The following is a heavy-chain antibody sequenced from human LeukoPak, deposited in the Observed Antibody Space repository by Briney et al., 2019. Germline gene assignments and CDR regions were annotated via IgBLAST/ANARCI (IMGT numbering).Heavy chain of an antibody. D-gene: IGHD3-10*01. J-gene: IGHJ4*02. CDR3: ASALNGGSSEILF. CDR1: GGSFSGYY. Sequence: PSETLSLTCAVYGGSFSGYYWSWIRQPPGKGLEWIGEINHSGSTNYNPSLKSRVTISVDTSKNQFSLKLSSVTAADTAVYYCASALNGGSSEILFWGQGTLVTVSS. CDR2: INHSGST. V-gene: IGHV4-34*01.